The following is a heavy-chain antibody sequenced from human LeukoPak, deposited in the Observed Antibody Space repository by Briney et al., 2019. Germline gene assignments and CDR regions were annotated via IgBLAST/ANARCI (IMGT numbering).Heavy chain of an antibody. CDR1: GGSFSGYY. CDR2: INHSGST. V-gene: IGHV4-34*01. J-gene: IGHJ5*02. D-gene: IGHD3-16*01. CDR3: ARDRAAGGLGYNWFDP. Sequence: PSETLSLTCAVYGGSFSGYYWSWIRQPPGKGLEWIGEINHSGSTNYNPSLKSRVSISIHTSKNQFSLRLTSVTAADTAIYYCARDRAAGGLGYNWFDPWGQGTLVTVSS.